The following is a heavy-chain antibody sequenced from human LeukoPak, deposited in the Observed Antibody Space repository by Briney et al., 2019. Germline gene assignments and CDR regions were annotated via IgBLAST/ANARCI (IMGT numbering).Heavy chain of an antibody. CDR2: IYYSGST. Sequence: SETLSLTCTVSGGSISSYYWSWIRQPPGKGLEWIGYIYYSGSTNYNPSLKSRVTISVDTSKNQFSLKLSSVTAADTAVYYCARASSSSWYPLYYYMDVWGKGTTVTVSS. CDR3: ARASSSSWYPLYYYMDV. D-gene: IGHD6-13*01. J-gene: IGHJ6*03. V-gene: IGHV4-59*01. CDR1: GGSISSYY.